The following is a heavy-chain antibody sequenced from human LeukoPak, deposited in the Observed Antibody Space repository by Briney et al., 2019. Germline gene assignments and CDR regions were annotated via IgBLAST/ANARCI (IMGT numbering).Heavy chain of an antibody. V-gene: IGHV4-38-2*02. CDR3: ARVALWEYYFDY. Sequence: SETLSLTCTVSGYSISSGYYWGWIRQPPGKGLEWIGSIYHSGSTYYNPSLKSRVTISVDTSKNQFSLKLSSVTAADTAVYYCARVALWEYYFDYWGQGTLVTVSS. D-gene: IGHD5-18*01. CDR2: IYHSGST. J-gene: IGHJ4*02. CDR1: GYSISSGYY.